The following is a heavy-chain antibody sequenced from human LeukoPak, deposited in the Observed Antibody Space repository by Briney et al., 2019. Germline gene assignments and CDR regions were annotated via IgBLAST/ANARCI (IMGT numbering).Heavy chain of an antibody. CDR3: ARDTMVRGVTRLFDY. D-gene: IGHD3-10*01. CDR1: GFTFSDYY. V-gene: IGHV3-11*01. J-gene: IGHJ4*02. Sequence: GGSLRLSCAASGFTFSDYYMSWIRQAPGKGLEWVPYISSSGSTIYYADSVKGRFTISRDNAKNSLYLQMNSLRAEDTAVYYCARDTMVRGVTRLFDYWGQGTLVTVSS. CDR2: ISSSGSTI.